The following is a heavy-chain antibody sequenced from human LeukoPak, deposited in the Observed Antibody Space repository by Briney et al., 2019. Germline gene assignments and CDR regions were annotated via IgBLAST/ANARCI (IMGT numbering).Heavy chain of an antibody. CDR1: GLTFSNAW. Sequence: GGSLRLSCAASGLTFSNAWMSWVRQAPGKGLEWVSVIYSGGSTYYADSVKGRFTISRDNSKNTLYLQMNSLRAEDTAVYYCARVENPRYGSGSYYNPHPIDYWGQGTLVTVSS. V-gene: IGHV3-53*01. J-gene: IGHJ4*02. CDR3: ARVENPRYGSGSYYNPHPIDY. D-gene: IGHD3-10*01. CDR2: IYSGGST.